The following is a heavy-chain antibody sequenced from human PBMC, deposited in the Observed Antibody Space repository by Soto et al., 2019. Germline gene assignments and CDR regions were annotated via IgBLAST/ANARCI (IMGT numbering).Heavy chain of an antibody. V-gene: IGHV3-48*01. J-gene: IGHJ6*03. CDR3: ARFNYYYVDV. CDR2: ISSNGKTI. D-gene: IGHD3-10*01. Sequence: GSLRLSCAASGFSFGSYTMNWVRQAPGKGLEWISYISSNGKTIYYADSVKGRFTISRDNVENSLYLQMNSLRAEDSAVYYCARFNYYYVDVWGKGTTVTVSS. CDR1: GFSFGSYT.